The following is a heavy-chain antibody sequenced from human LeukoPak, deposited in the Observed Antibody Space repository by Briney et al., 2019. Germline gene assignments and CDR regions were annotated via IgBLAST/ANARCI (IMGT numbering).Heavy chain of an antibody. Sequence: ASVKVSCKASGYTFTGYYMHWVRQAPGQGLEWMGLINPSGGTSHSNTIQGRVTLTRDTFTSTLYMELNSLRSEDTAVYYCAREPTAGSCYFDYWGQGTLVTVSS. J-gene: IGHJ4*02. CDR1: GYTFTGYY. CDR2: INPSGGT. D-gene: IGHD3-10*01. V-gene: IGHV1-46*01. CDR3: AREPTAGSCYFDY.